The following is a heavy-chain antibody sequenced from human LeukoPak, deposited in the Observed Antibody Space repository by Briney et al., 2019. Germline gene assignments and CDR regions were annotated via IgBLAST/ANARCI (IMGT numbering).Heavy chain of an antibody. CDR1: GFTFRNNW. V-gene: IGHV3-7*03. CDR2: IKEDGSAQ. J-gene: IGHJ4*02. CDR3: AKEGFEY. Sequence: PGGSLRLSCAASGFTFRNNWMTWVRQAPGKGLEWVAHIKEDGSAQNYIDSVKGRFTISRDNAKNSLFLQMNSLRAEDTAVYYCAKEGFEYWGQGTLVTVSS.